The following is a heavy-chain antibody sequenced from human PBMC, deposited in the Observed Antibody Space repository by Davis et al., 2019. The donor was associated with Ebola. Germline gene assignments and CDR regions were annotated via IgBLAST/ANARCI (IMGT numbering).Heavy chain of an antibody. CDR3: ARVFGAYYFYMDV. J-gene: IGHJ6*03. CDR1: GGSISTSSYY. D-gene: IGHD3-10*01. V-gene: IGHV4-39*06. Sequence: PSETLSLTCTVSGGSISTSSYYWGWIRQPPGKGLEWIGSLYYSGSTSYNPSLKSRVTISLDTSKNQFPLKLTSVSAADTAVYYCARVFGAYYFYMDVCGKGTTVTVSS. CDR2: LYYSGST.